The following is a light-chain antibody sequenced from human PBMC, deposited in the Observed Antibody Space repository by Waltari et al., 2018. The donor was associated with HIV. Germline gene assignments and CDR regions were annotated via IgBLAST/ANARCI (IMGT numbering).Light chain of an antibody. J-gene: IGKJ4*01. CDR3: HQYYSVPLA. CDR1: LSLTYSSDNKDY. CDR2: FAS. V-gene: IGKV4-1*01. Sequence: DIVVTQSPDSLTLSLGETATIRCTSSLSLTYSSDNKDYLAWYPQKPGQPPKLLIYFASARASGVPDRFSGSGSETDFTLTISSLQAEDVAVYYCHQYYSVPLAFGGGTKVEI.